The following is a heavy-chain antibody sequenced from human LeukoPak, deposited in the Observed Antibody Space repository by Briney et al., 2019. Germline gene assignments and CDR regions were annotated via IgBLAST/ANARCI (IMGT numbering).Heavy chain of an antibody. CDR3: AKGVVPAASTYYYYYYGMDV. V-gene: IGHV3-23*01. D-gene: IGHD2-2*01. Sequence: GGSLRLSCAASGFTFSSYAMSWVRQAPGKGLEWVSAISGSGGSTYYADSVKGRFTISRDNSKNTLYLQMNSLRAEDTAVYYCAKGVVPAASTYYYYYYGMDVWGKGTTVTISS. CDR2: ISGSGGST. CDR1: GFTFSSYA. J-gene: IGHJ6*04.